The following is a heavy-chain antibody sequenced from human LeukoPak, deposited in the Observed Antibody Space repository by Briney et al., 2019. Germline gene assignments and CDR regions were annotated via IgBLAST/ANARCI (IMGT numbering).Heavy chain of an antibody. J-gene: IGHJ3*02. CDR2: INPNSGGT. Sequence: ASVKVSCKASGYTFSGYDMHWVRQAPAQGLEWMGWINPNSGGTDSAQKFQDRVTMARDTSIPKAYMELSRLISDDTAVYYCARSRDDAFDIWGQGTMVTVSS. CDR1: GYTFSGYD. CDR3: ARSRDDAFDI. V-gene: IGHV1-2*02.